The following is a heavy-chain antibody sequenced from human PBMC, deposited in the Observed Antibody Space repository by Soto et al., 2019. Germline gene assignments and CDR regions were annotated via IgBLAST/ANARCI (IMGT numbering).Heavy chain of an antibody. V-gene: IGHV4-59*01. J-gene: IGHJ4*02. D-gene: IGHD4-17*01. CDR1: GGSISSYY. Sequence: SETLSLTCTVSGGSISSYYWSWIRQPPGKGLEWIGYIYYTGNTNYNPSLKSRVTISVDTSKNQFSLKLTSLTTADTALYYCARTTAVPNTLRSRYFFDYWGQGTLVTVSS. CDR2: IYYTGNT. CDR3: ARTTAVPNTLRSRYFFDY.